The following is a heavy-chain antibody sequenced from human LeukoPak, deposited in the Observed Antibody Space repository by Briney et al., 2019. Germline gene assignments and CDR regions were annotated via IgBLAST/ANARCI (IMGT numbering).Heavy chain of an antibody. CDR2: IKEDGSEK. V-gene: IGHV3-7*01. CDR1: GFRFSNSW. CDR3: VREYVWGTSDPDY. Sequence: PGGSLRLSCAASGFRFSNSWMSWFRQTPRKELEWLGNIKEDGSEKYYLDSMKGRFTISRDNTHSSVFLQMNSLRAEDTAIYYCVREYVWGTSDPDYWGQGTLVTVSS. J-gene: IGHJ4*02. D-gene: IGHD3-16*01.